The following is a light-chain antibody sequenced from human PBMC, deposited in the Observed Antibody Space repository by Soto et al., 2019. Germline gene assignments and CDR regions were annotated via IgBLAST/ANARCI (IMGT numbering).Light chain of an antibody. Sequence: EIVLTQSPGTLSLSPGERATLSCRASQSVSSSYLAWYQQKPGQAPRLRFYGASSRATGIPDRFSGSGSGKDFTLTISRLEPEDCAVYYCQQYGSSPLTFGGGTKVEIK. V-gene: IGKV3-20*01. CDR2: GAS. CDR3: QQYGSSPLT. CDR1: QSVSSSY. J-gene: IGKJ4*01.